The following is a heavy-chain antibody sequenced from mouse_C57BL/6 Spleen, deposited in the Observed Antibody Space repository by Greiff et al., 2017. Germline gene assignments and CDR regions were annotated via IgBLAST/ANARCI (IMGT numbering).Heavy chain of an antibody. D-gene: IGHD2-3*01. V-gene: IGHV1-62-2*01. J-gene: IGHJ4*01. CDR3: ARAGDGYHLYSMDY. CDR1: GYTFTEYT. CDR2: FYPGSGSI. Sequence: VHLVESGAELVKPGASVKLSCKASGYTFTEYTIHWVKQRSGQGLEWIGWFYPGSGSIKYNEKFKDKGTLTADKSSSTVSMELSRLTSEDSAVYFCARAGDGYHLYSMDYWGQGTSVTVSS.